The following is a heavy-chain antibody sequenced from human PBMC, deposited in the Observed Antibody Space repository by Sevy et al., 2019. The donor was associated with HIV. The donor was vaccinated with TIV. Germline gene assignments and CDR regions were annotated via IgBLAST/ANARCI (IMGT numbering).Heavy chain of an antibody. D-gene: IGHD3-10*01. J-gene: IGHJ3*01. Sequence: GGSLRLSCAAFGFTFSNYGMTWVRQAPGRGLEWVSSVGGRVGKRYNADSVKGRFTISRDNSKKTLYLQMNSLRAEDTAVYYCARRGNYYGDAFDFWGQRTVVTVSS. V-gene: IGHV3-23*01. CDR3: ARRGNYYGDAFDF. CDR2: VGGRVGKR. CDR1: GFTFSNYG.